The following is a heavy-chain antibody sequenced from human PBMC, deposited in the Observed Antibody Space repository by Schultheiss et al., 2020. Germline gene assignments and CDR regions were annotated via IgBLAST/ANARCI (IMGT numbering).Heavy chain of an antibody. Sequence: GGSLRLSCAASGFTFSSYAMHWVRQAPGRGPEWVAVISYDGSNKYYADSVKGRFTISRDNSKNTLYLQMNSLRAEDTAVYYCAKDGPVTYYYDSSGSRSWFDYWGQGTLVTVSS. J-gene: IGHJ4*02. CDR2: ISYDGSNK. D-gene: IGHD3-22*01. V-gene: IGHV3-30-3*01. CDR3: AKDGPVTYYYDSSGSRSWFDY. CDR1: GFTFSSYA.